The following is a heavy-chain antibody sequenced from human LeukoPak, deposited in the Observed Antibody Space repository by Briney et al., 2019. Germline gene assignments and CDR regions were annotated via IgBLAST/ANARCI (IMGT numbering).Heavy chain of an antibody. V-gene: IGHV4-59*01. Sequence: TSQTLSLTCAVSGGSISSYYWSWIRQPPGKGLEWIGYIYYSGSTNYNPSLKSRVTISVDTSKNQFSLKLSSVTAADTAVYYCARGWAVAYFDYWGQGTLVTVSS. D-gene: IGHD6-19*01. CDR3: ARGWAVAYFDY. CDR1: GGSISSYY. J-gene: IGHJ4*02. CDR2: IYYSGST.